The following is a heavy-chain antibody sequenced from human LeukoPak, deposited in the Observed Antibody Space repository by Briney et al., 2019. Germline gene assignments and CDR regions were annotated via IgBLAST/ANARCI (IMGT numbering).Heavy chain of an antibody. V-gene: IGHV4-39*07. J-gene: IGHJ3*02. Sequence: GSLRLSCAASGFTFSSYEMNWIRQPPGKGLEWIGSIYYSGSTYYNPSLKSRVTISVDTSKNQFSLKLSSVTAADTAVYYCARGYYDSSGYYHISPHRTRNYFDIWGQGTMVTVSS. CDR3: ARGYYDSSGYYHISPHRTRNYFDI. CDR1: GFTFSSYE. CDR2: IYYSGST. D-gene: IGHD3-22*01.